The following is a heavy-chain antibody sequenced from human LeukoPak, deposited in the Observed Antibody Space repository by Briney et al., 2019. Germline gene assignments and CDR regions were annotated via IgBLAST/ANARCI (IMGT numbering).Heavy chain of an antibody. Sequence: SETLSLTCTVSGGSISSGSYYWSWIRQPAGQELEWIGRSYTTGSTNSSSSLKSCITISADTSKNPFSLKLSSVTAADTAVYYCARIYGDYSGDVYYYYYYMDVWGKGTTVTVSS. V-gene: IGHV4-61*02. J-gene: IGHJ6*03. CDR1: GGSISSGSYY. CDR3: ARIYGDYSGDVYYYYYYMDV. CDR2: SYTTGST. D-gene: IGHD4-17*01.